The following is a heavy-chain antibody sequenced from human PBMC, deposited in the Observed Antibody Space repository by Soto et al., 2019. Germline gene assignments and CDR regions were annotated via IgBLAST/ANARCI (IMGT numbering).Heavy chain of an antibody. CDR3: TTAAGGMWGADY. CDR1: GFTFSNVW. V-gene: IGHV3-15*01. D-gene: IGHD1-26*01. Sequence: EVRLVESGGGLGKPGGSLRLSCAASGFTFSNVWMSWVRQAPGKGLEWVGRVKSKSDGATTDYAAPVKGRFTVSRDDSQNTLSLQMDSLKIEDTAVYFCTTAAGGMWGADYWGQGTPVTVSS. J-gene: IGHJ4*02. CDR2: VKSKSDGATT.